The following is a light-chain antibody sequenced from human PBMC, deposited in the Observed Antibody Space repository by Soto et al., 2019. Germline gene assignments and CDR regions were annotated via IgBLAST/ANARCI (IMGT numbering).Light chain of an antibody. CDR2: AAS. J-gene: IGKJ1*01. V-gene: IGKV1-8*01. CDR3: QQYYSYPSWT. Sequence: AIRMTQSPSSLSASTGDRVTITCRASQGISSYLAWYQQKPGKAPKLLIYAASTLQSGVPSRFSGSGSGTDFTLTISCLQSEDFVTYYCQQYYSYPSWTFGQGTKVDIK. CDR1: QGISSY.